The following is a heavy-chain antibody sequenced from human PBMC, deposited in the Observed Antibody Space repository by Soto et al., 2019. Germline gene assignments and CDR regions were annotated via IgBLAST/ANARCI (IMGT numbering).Heavy chain of an antibody. D-gene: IGHD2-2*01. CDR2: INSDGSST. Sequence: GGSLRLSCAASGFTFSSYWMHWVRQAPGKGLVWVSRINSDGSSTSYADSVKGRFTISRDNAKNTLYLQMNSLRAEDTAVYYCARVTFCSSTSCYFPYYYYGMDVWGQGTTVTVSS. J-gene: IGHJ6*02. CDR3: ARVTFCSSTSCYFPYYYYGMDV. V-gene: IGHV3-74*01. CDR1: GFTFSSYW.